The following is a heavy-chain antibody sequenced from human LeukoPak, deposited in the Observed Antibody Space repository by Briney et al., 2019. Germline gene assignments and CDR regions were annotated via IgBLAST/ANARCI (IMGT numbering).Heavy chain of an antibody. CDR3: ARDRHGAYFDY. D-gene: IGHD3-10*01. Sequence: SETLSLTCTVSGGSISSSSYYWGWIRQPPGKGLEWIGRIYTSGSTNYNPSLKSRVTISVDTSKNQFSLKLSSVTAADTAVYYCARDRHGAYFDYWGQGTLVTVSS. CDR1: GGSISSSSYY. J-gene: IGHJ4*02. V-gene: IGHV4-39*07. CDR2: IYTSGST.